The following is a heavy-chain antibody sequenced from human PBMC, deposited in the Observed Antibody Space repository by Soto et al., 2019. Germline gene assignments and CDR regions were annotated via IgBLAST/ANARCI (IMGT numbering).Heavy chain of an antibody. CDR1: GFTFSNHD. J-gene: IGHJ6*02. CDR2: ISDSGDT. CDR3: ARRYCSGGTCYGYGLDV. D-gene: IGHD2-15*01. V-gene: IGHV3-23*01. Sequence: EEQLLESGGGLVQPGGSLRLSCAAPGFTFSNHDMTWVRQAPGKGLEWVSKISDSGDTYYADSVKGRFTISSDNSKNKLYLQMNSLRAEDTAVYYCARRYCSGGTCYGYGLDVWGQGTTVTVSS.